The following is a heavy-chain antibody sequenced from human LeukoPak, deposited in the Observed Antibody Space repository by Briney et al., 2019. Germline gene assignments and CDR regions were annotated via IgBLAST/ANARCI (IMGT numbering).Heavy chain of an antibody. V-gene: IGHV4-4*07. CDR1: GGSISSYY. CDR3: VRVSIAAAGTGAFDI. Sequence: SETLSLTCTVSGGSISSYYWSWIRQPAGKGLEWIGRIYTSGSTNYNPSLKSRVTMSVDTSKNQFSLKLSSVTAADTAVYYCVRVSIAAAGTGAFDIWGQGTTVTVSS. D-gene: IGHD6-13*01. J-gene: IGHJ3*02. CDR2: IYTSGST.